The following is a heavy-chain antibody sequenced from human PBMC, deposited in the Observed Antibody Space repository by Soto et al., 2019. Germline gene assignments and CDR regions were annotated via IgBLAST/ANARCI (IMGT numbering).Heavy chain of an antibody. V-gene: IGHV4-39*01. CDR2: IYYSGST. D-gene: IGHD3-3*01. Sequence: QLQLQESGPGLVKPSETLSLTCTVSGGSISSSSYYWGWIRQPPGKGLEWIGSIYYSGSTYYNPSLKSRVTISVDTSKNQFSLKLSSVAAADTAVYYCASQSPFLEWLLFPDAFDIWGQGTMVTVSS. J-gene: IGHJ3*02. CDR1: GGSISSSSYY. CDR3: ASQSPFLEWLLFPDAFDI.